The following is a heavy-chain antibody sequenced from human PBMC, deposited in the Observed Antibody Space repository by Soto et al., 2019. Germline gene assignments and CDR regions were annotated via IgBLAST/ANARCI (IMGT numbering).Heavy chain of an antibody. J-gene: IGHJ4*02. Sequence: GESMKIDYVGSEYRIYCYWMARVRQVPGVGLEWMGIIYPDDSDTRYSPSFEGQVTISADKSVNTAYLEWSNLKASDSAIYYCARHRRSGGSYLMGFDYWGQGARFTVSS. V-gene: IGHV5-51*01. D-gene: IGHD6-19*01. CDR3: ARHRRSGGSYLMGFDY. CDR2: IYPDDSDT. CDR1: EYRIYCYW.